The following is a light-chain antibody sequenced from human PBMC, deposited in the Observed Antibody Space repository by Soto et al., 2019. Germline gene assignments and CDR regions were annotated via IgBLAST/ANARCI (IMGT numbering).Light chain of an antibody. CDR2: DAS. CDR1: QSVSSH. V-gene: IGKV3-15*01. Sequence: EIEMTHSPTTLSASLGGGCTVSCRASQSVSSHLAWYQHKPGQAPRLLFYDASTRATGIPARFSGSGSGTEFTLTISSLQSEDFAVYYCQHYHSCPITFGHGTRLEIK. J-gene: IGKJ5*01. CDR3: QHYHSCPIT.